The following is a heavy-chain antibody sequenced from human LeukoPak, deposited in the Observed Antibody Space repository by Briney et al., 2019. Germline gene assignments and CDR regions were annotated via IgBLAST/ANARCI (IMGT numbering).Heavy chain of an antibody. CDR2: ICVDDDT. D-gene: IGHD2-15*01. Sequence: PGGSLRLSCVASGLTFNNQDMHWVRQSAGKGLEWVSAICVDDDTYYSASVKGRFTISRENARNSLYLQMNSLRAEDTAVYYCARERTRGCNGDICLDGFDIWGRGTKVTVSS. V-gene: IGHV3-13*01. CDR1: GLTFNNQD. J-gene: IGHJ3*02. CDR3: ARERTRGCNGDICLDGFDI.